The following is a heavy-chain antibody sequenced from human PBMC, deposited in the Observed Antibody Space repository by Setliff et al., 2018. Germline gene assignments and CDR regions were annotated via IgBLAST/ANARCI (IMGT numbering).Heavy chain of an antibody. J-gene: IGHJ6*03. CDR1: GGSISSGGYY. CDR3: ARQVSHYDFWSGYYGYYYYYMDV. Sequence: SETLSLTCTVSGGSISSGGYYGSWIRQHPVKGLEWIGYIYYSGSTYYNPSLKSRVTISVDTSKNQFSLKLSSVTAADTAVYDCARQVSHYDFWSGYYGYYYYYMDVWVKGTTVTVSS. CDR2: IYYSGST. D-gene: IGHD3-3*01. V-gene: IGHV4-31*03.